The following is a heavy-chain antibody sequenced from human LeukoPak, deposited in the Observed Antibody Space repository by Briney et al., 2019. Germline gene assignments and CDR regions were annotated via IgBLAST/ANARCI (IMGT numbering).Heavy chain of an antibody. CDR1: GDSINRRGYY. CDR3: AHSNTWAWYFDI. Sequence: SETLSLTCIVSGDSINRRGYYWGWIRQPPGMGLEWIGSIYYSGRTYHNPSLKSRVTISVDTPKNQFSLNLTSVTAADKAVYYCAHSNTWAWYFDIWGRGTLVTVSS. J-gene: IGHJ2*01. V-gene: IGHV4-39*01. CDR2: IYYSGRT. D-gene: IGHD4-11*01.